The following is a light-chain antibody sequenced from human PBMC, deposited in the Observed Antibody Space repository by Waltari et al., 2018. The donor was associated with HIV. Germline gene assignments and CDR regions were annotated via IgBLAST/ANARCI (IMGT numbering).Light chain of an antibody. CDR3: SSYAGSNWV. V-gene: IGLV2-8*01. CDR2: EVS. Sequence: QSALTQPPSASGSPGQSVTISCTGTSSDVGGYNYVSWYQQHPGKAPKFIIYEVSKRPPGAPARFSGSKSGNTASLTVSGLQAEDEADYYCSSYAGSNWVFGGGTKLTVL. J-gene: IGLJ3*02. CDR1: SSDVGGYNY.